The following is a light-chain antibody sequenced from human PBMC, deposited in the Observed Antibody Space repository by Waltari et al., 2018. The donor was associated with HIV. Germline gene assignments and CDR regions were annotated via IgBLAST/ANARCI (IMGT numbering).Light chain of an antibody. CDR1: QSISSS. V-gene: IGKV1-39*01. CDR2: AAS. J-gene: IGKJ2*01. Sequence: DIQMTKSPSSLSASVGDRVTITCRASQSISSSLNWYQQKPGKAPKLLIYAASSLQSGVPSRFSGSGSGTDFTLTISSLQPEDFATYYCQQSYSTLYTFGQGTKLEIK. CDR3: QQSYSTLYT.